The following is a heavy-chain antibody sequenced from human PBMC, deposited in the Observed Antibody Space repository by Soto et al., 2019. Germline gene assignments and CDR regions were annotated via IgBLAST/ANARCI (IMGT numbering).Heavy chain of an antibody. CDR2: TWHDGSVG. J-gene: IGHJ4*02. V-gene: IGHV3-33*01. Sequence: QVQLMESGGGVVQPGTSLRLSCVASGFTFTTYGMHWVRQAPGKGLEWLAVTWHDGSVGYYADSVRGRLTISRDNYKNTLYLQINSLSADDTAVYYCARGFGSAVYASHFGYWGQGTPVTVSS. CDR1: GFTFTTYG. D-gene: IGHD3-16*01. CDR3: ARGFGSAVYASHFGY.